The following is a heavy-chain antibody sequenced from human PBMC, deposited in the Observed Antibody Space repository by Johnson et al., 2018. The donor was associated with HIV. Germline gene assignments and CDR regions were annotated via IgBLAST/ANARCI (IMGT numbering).Heavy chain of an antibody. CDR2: ISYDGSYQ. CDR1: GFTFSSYA. CDR3: AREPSIAAAGGDGAFDI. J-gene: IGHJ3*02. D-gene: IGHD6-13*01. V-gene: IGHV3-30*04. Sequence: QVQLVESGGGVVQPGRSLRLSCAASGFTFSSYAMHWVRQAPGKGLEWEAVISYDGSYQYYADSAKGRFTISRDNSKNTLYLQMNSLRAEDTAVYYCAREPSIAAAGGDGAFDIWGRGTMLTVSS.